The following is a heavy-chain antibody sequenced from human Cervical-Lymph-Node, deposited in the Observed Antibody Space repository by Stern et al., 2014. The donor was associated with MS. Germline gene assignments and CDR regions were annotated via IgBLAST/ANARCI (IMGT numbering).Heavy chain of an antibody. J-gene: IGHJ6*02. Sequence: EVQLVQSGGDLVQQGGSLRLACAASGFTFSRFAMTWVRQAPGKGLEWVSAISGSGDITSNADSVKGRFTISRDNSKNTLYLQMNSLRAEDTAVYYCAKCLRTIFGLLTIPSFWGQGTTVTVSS. D-gene: IGHD3/OR15-3a*01. CDR2: ISGSGDIT. CDR1: GFTFSRFA. CDR3: AKCLRTIFGLLTIPSF. V-gene: IGHV3-23*04.